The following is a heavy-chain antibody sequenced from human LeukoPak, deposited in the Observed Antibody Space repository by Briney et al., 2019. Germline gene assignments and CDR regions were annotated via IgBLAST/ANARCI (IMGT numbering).Heavy chain of an antibody. CDR1: GYTFTSYY. J-gene: IGHJ4*02. D-gene: IGHD6-13*01. CDR2: INPSGGST. CDR3: AAGSSSWYN. Sequence: AASVKLSXKASGYTFTSYYMHWVRQAPAQGLEWMGIINPSGGSTSYAQKLQGRVTMTRDTSTSTVYMELSSLRSEDTAVYYCAAGSSSWYNWGQGTLVTVSS. V-gene: IGHV1-46*03.